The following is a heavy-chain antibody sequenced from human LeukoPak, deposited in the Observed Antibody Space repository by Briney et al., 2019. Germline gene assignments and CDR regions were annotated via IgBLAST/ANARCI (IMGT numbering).Heavy chain of an antibody. J-gene: IGHJ3*02. V-gene: IGHV5-51*01. Sequence: KCGESLKISCKGSGYSFTSYWIGWVRQMPGKGLEWMGIIYPGDSDTTYSPSFQGQVTISADKSISTAYLQWSSLKASDSAMYYCGRIPAAGSLKGSFDIWGQGTMVTVSS. D-gene: IGHD6-13*01. CDR2: IYPGDSDT. CDR3: GRIPAAGSLKGSFDI. CDR1: GYSFTSYW.